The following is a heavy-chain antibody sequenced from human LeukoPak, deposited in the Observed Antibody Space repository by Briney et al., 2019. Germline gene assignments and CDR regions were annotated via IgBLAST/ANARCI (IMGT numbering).Heavy chain of an antibody. D-gene: IGHD3-16*01. CDR3: TRRLDD. J-gene: IGHJ4*02. Sequence: PGGSLRLSCAASGFSFNGDWMDWVRQAPGKGLEWVANIKHDESEKNYLDSVKGRFTISRDNAQNSLYLQMNGLRVEDTAVYYCTRRLDDWGQGTLVTVSS. V-gene: IGHV3-7*01. CDR2: IKHDESEK. CDR1: GFSFNGDW.